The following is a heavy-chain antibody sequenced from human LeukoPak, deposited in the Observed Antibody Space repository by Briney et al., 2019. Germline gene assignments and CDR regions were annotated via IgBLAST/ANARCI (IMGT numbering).Heavy chain of an antibody. CDR3: ARDRDGYTSDAFDI. CDR2: IITNSGGT. Sequence: ASXXXXCKASGYTFTNYYIHWVRQAPGQGLEWVGRIITNSGGTNYAQKFRGRVTMNRDTSINTAYMELQRLTSDDSAVYYCARDRDGYTSDAFDIWGPGTMVTVSS. CDR1: GYTFTNYY. J-gene: IGHJ3*02. V-gene: IGHV1-2*06. D-gene: IGHD5-24*01.